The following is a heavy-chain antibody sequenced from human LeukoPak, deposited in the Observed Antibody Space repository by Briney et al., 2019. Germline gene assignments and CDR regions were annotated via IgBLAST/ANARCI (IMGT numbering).Heavy chain of an antibody. CDR3: TRLAHYYSSSWFVNWFDP. D-gene: IGHD6-13*01. V-gene: IGHV3-73*01. CDR1: GFTFSGSA. Sequence: GGSLKLSCAASGFTFSGSAMHWVRQASGKGLEWVGRIRSKANSYATAYAASVKGRFTISRDDSKNTAYLQMNSLKTEDTAVYYCTRLAHYYSSSWFVNWFDPWGQGTLVTVSS. J-gene: IGHJ5*02. CDR2: IRSKANSYAT.